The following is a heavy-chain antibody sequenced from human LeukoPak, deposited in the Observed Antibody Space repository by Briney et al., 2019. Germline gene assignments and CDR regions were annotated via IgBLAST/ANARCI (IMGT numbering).Heavy chain of an antibody. V-gene: IGHV2-5*02. J-gene: IGHJ4*02. D-gene: IGHD2-15*01. CDR1: GFSLSTSGVA. CDR2: IYWDDDK. Sequence: SGPTLVKPTQTLTLTCTFSGFSLSTSGVAVGWIRQPPGKALEWLALIYWDDDKRYSPSLKNRLTITKDTSKNQVVLTMTNMDPVDTATYYCAHRRPSGGSGTFDYWGQGTLVTVSS. CDR3: AHRRPSGGSGTFDY.